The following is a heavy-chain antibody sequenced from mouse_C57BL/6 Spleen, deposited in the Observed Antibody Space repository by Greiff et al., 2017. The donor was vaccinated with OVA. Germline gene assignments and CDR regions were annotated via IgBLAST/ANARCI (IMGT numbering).Heavy chain of an antibody. Sequence: DVMLVESGGGLVKPGGSLKLSCAASGFTFSDYGMHWVRQAPEKGLEWVAYISSGSSTIYYADTVKGRFTISRDNAKNTLFLQMTSLRSEDTAMYYCARGTAQAPISYWGQGTLVTVSA. CDR3: ARGTAQAPISY. D-gene: IGHD3-2*02. V-gene: IGHV5-17*01. CDR2: ISSGSSTI. J-gene: IGHJ3*01. CDR1: GFTFSDYG.